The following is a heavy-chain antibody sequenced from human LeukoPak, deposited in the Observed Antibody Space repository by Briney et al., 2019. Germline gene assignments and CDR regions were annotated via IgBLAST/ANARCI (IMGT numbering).Heavy chain of an antibody. CDR1: GYTFSSYY. V-gene: IGHV1-46*04. Sequence: ASVKVSCKASGYTFSSYYMHWVRQAPGQGLEWMGIISPSGDYTRYAQKLQGRVSMTLDTSTSSVYMQLNSLESEDTAMYYCARDNSGWSVDYWGQGTLVTVSS. J-gene: IGHJ4*02. CDR3: ARDNSGWSVDY. D-gene: IGHD6-19*01. CDR2: ISPSGDYT.